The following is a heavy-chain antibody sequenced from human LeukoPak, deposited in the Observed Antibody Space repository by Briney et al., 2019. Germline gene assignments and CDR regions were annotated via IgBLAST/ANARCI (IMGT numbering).Heavy chain of an antibody. Sequence: GGSLRLSCAVSGFTYGNYAMSWVRQAPGKGLEWVSPINGYGSNTYYADSVKGRFSISRDNSNNTLSLQMNSLRAEDTAVYYCANVPDYDFWNEISSSFDYWGQGTLVTVSS. J-gene: IGHJ4*02. V-gene: IGHV3-23*01. CDR3: ANVPDYDFWNEISSSFDY. D-gene: IGHD3-3*01. CDR1: GFTYGNYA. CDR2: INGYGSNT.